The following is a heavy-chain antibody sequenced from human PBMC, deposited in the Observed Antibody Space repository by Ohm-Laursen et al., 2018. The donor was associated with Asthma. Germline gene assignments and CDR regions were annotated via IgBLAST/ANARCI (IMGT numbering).Heavy chain of an antibody. J-gene: IGHJ4*02. D-gene: IGHD3-3*01. CDR1: GFSFSTYG. CDR2: ISYDSSLK. Sequence: SLRLSCAASGFSFSTYGMQWVRQAPGRGLEWLAVISYDSSLKYYADSVNGRFTVSRDDSKNTLYLQMNSLRPDDTAVYYCARDVMEWYLPAFDFWGQGTLVTVSS. V-gene: IGHV3-30*03. CDR3: ARDVMEWYLPAFDF.